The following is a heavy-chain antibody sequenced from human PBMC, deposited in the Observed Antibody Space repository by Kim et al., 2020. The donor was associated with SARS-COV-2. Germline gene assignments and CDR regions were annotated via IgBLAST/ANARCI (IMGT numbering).Heavy chain of an antibody. CDR1: GFTFSSYA. J-gene: IGHJ4*02. V-gene: IGHV3-30*04. CDR3: AGENYYDSSGYFDY. Sequence: GGSLRLSCAASGFTFSSYAMHWVRQAPGKGLEWVAVISYDGSNKYYADSVKGRFTISRDNSKNTLYLQMNSLRAEDTAVYYCAGENYYDSSGYFDYWGQGTLVTVSS. D-gene: IGHD3-22*01. CDR2: ISYDGSNK.